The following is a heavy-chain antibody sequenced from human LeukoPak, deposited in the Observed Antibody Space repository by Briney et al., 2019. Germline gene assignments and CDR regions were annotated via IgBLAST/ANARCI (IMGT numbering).Heavy chain of an antibody. CDR2: IWYDGSNK. Sequence: SCKASGYTFTGYYMHWVRQAPGKGLEWVAVIWYDGSNKYYADSVKGRFTISRDNSKNTLYLQMNSLRAEDTAVYYCARDLATSLYYFDYWGQGTLVTVSS. CDR3: ARDLATSLYYFDY. V-gene: IGHV3-33*01. J-gene: IGHJ4*02. D-gene: IGHD1-26*01. CDR1: GYTFTGYY.